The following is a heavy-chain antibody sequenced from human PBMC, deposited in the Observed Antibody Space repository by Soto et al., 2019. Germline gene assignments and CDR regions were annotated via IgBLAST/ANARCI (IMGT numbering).Heavy chain of an antibody. CDR3: ARGGTNAWYYFDY. J-gene: IGHJ4*02. Sequence: EVQLVESGGGLVKPGGSRRLSCAASGFTFGSYSLNWVRQAPGKGLEWVSSITSTGTYIYYADSVKGRFTISRDSAKNSLYLQMNSLRADATAVYYCARGGTNAWYYFDYWGQGTRVTVSS. CDR2: ITSTGTYI. CDR1: GFTFGSYS. D-gene: IGHD2-2*01. V-gene: IGHV3-21*01.